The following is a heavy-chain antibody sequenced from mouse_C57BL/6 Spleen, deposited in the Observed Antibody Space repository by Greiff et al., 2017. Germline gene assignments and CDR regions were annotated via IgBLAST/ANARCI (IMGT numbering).Heavy chain of an antibody. CDR1: GYAFSSSW. CDR3: ARGGSTMVTTLYYYAMDY. D-gene: IGHD2-2*01. Sequence: VQLQQSGPELVKPGASVKISCKASGYAFSSSWMNWVKQRPGKGLEWIGRIYPGDGDTNYNGKFKGKATLTADKSSSTAYMQLSSLTSEDSAVYVCARGGSTMVTTLYYYAMDYWGQGTSVTVSS. J-gene: IGHJ4*01. V-gene: IGHV1-82*01. CDR2: IYPGDGDT.